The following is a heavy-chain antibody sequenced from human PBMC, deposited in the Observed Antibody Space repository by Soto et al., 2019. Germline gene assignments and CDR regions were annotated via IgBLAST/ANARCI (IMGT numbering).Heavy chain of an antibody. CDR1: GYTFTNYG. CDR2: INAGNGNT. D-gene: IGHD6-19*01. J-gene: IGHJ2*01. Sequence: ASVKVSCKASGYTFTNYGIHWVRQAPGQRLEWMGWINAGNGNTKYSQKFQGRVIITRDTSASTAYMELSSLRSEDTAVFYCARAGYSSGWYHWYFDFWGRGTLVTVAS. V-gene: IGHV1-3*01. CDR3: ARAGYSSGWYHWYFDF.